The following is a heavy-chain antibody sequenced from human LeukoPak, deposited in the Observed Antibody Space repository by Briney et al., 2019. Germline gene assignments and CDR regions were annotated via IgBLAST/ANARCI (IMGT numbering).Heavy chain of an antibody. V-gene: IGHV4-61*02. J-gene: IGHJ4*02. D-gene: IGHD2-15*01. CDR3: ARLLDDGGYYFDY. CDR1: GGSISSGSYY. Sequence: SQTLSLTCTVSGGSISSGSYYWSWIRQPAGKGLEWIGRIYTSGSTNYNPSLKSRVTISVDPSKNQFSLKLSSVTAADTAVYYCARLLDDGGYYFDYWGQGTLVTVSS. CDR2: IYTSGST.